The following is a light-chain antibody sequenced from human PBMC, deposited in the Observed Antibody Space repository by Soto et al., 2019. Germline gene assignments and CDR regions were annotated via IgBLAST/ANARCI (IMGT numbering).Light chain of an antibody. V-gene: IGLV2-14*01. CDR1: SSDVGGYNY. J-gene: IGLJ2*01. Sequence: QSALTQPASMSGSPGQSITISCTGTSSDVGGYNYVSWYQQHPGKAPKLMIYDVTNRPSGVSNRFSGSKSGNTASLTISGLQAEDEADYYCSSYTSFSTRGVFGGGTKLTVL. CDR2: DVT. CDR3: SSYTSFSTRGV.